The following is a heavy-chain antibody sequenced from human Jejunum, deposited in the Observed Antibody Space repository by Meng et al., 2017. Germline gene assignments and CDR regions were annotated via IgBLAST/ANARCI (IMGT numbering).Heavy chain of an antibody. CDR1: GGSISSSYYY. CDR2: ISYSGST. J-gene: IGHJ5*02. D-gene: IGHD2-21*02. V-gene: IGHV4-39*01. CDR3: ARAKVTPMGYWFDP. Sequence: QLQLQESGAGLVKASETLSLTCTVSGGSISSSYYYWGWIRQPPGKGLDWTGTISYSGSTYYNPSLTSRVTISIDTSKNQFSLNLRSVAAADTAVYYCARAKVTPMGYWFDPWGQGTLVTVSS.